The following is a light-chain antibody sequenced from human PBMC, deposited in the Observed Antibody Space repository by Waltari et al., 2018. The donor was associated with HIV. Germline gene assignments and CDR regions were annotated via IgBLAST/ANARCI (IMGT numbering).Light chain of an antibody. CDR3: MEALQTPFN. V-gene: IGKV2-28*01. Sequence: IVLTQSPLSLPVTPGEPASISCRSTQSLLYSNGKNYLDWYLQKPGQSPQLLIYLGSNRASGVPDRFSGSGSGTDFTLKISRVEAEDVGVYYCMEALQTPFNFGQGTKLEIK. J-gene: IGKJ2*01. CDR1: QSLLYSNGKNY. CDR2: LGS.